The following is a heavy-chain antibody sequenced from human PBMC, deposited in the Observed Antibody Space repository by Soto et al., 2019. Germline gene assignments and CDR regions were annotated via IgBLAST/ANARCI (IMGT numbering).Heavy chain of an antibody. J-gene: IGHJ4*02. CDR1: GGSVSRGGYY. D-gene: IGHD3-10*01. Sequence: QVQLQEAGPGLVKPSETLSLTCSVSGGSVSRGGYYWSWIRQPPGKGLEWIGCIYYSGSTDYKPYLKSRVTMSLDKSKNQFSLKLNSVTAADTAVYFCARAGSYRYFDYWGQGTLVTVSS. CDR2: IYYSGST. CDR3: ARAGSYRYFDY. V-gene: IGHV4-61*08.